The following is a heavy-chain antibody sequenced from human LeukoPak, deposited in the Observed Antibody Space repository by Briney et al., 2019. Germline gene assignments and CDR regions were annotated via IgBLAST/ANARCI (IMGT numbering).Heavy chain of an antibody. CDR3: ARHPDDYVWGSYRPNWFDP. CDR2: IYYSGST. J-gene: IGHJ5*02. CDR1: GGSISSSSYY. V-gene: IGHV4-39*01. D-gene: IGHD3-16*02. Sequence: SETLSLTCTVSGGSISSSSYYWGWIRQPPGKGLEWIGSIYYSGSTYYNPSLKSRVTISVDTSKNQFSLKLSSVTAADTAVYYCARHPDDYVWGSYRPNWFDPWGQGTLVTVSS.